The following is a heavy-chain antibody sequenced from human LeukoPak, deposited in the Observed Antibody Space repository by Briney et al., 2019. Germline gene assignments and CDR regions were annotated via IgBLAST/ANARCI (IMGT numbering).Heavy chain of an antibody. V-gene: IGHV3-48*03. D-gene: IGHD3-10*01. J-gene: IGHJ4*02. Sequence: PGGSLRLSCAASGFTFSSYEMNWVRQAPGKGLEWVSYISSSGSTIYYADSVKGRFTISRDNAKNSLYLQMNNLRAEDTAMYYCATFTPIVDYDSGTGEGGWGQGTLVIVSS. CDR2: ISSSGSTI. CDR3: ATFTPIVDYDSGTGEGG. CDR1: GFTFSSYE.